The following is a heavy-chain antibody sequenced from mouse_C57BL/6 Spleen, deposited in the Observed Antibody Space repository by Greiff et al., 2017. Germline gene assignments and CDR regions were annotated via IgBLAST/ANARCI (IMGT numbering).Heavy chain of an antibody. V-gene: IGHV1-7*01. Sequence: QVQLQQSGAELAKPGASVKLSCKASGYTFPSYWMHWVKQRPGQGLEWIGYINPSSGYTKYNQKFKDKATLTADKSSSTAYMQLSSLTYEDSAVYYCARRTNSLNYGFDYWGQGTTLTVSS. CDR3: ARRTNSLNYGFDY. J-gene: IGHJ2*01. CDR1: GYTFPSYW. CDR2: INPSSGYT. D-gene: IGHD1-1*01.